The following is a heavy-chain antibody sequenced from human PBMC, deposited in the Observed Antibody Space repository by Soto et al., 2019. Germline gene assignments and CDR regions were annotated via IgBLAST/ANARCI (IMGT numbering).Heavy chain of an antibody. D-gene: IGHD3-10*01. J-gene: IGHJ6*03. V-gene: IGHV3-48*01. CDR3: ARDNGVYGSGSYYYYYYMDV. CDR2: ISSSSGTI. CDR1: GFTFSSYS. Sequence: GGSLRLSCAASGFTFSSYSMNWVRQAPGKGLEWVSYISSSSGTIYYADSVKGRFTISRDNAKNSLYLQMNSLRAEDTAVYYCARDNGVYGSGSYYYYYYMDVWGKGTTVTVSS.